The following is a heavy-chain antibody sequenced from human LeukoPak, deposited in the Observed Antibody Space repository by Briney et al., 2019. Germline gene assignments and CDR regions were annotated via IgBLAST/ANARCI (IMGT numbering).Heavy chain of an antibody. CDR2: IRNKANSYTT. V-gene: IGHV3-72*01. CDR3: ASSPPRGIVVFDM. Sequence: GGSLRLSCAASGVTLSDHYMEWVRPAPGKGLEWVGRIRNKANSYTTEYAASVKGRFTISRDDSKNSLYLQMNSLKIEDTAVYYCASSPPRGIVVFDMWGQGTMVTVSS. J-gene: IGHJ3*02. D-gene: IGHD1-26*01. CDR1: GVTLSDHY.